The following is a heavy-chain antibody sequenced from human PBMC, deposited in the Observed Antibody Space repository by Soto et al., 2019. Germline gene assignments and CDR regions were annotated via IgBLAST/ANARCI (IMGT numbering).Heavy chain of an antibody. CDR1: GGSISSYY. Sequence: PSETLSLTCTVSGGSISSYYWSWIRQPPGKGLEWIGYIYYSGSTNYNPSLKSRVTISVDTSKNQFSLKLSSVTAADTAVYYCARNGVNYYGMDVWGQGTTVTVPS. J-gene: IGHJ6*02. CDR3: ARNGVNYYGMDV. CDR2: IYYSGST. V-gene: IGHV4-59*01. D-gene: IGHD2-21*01.